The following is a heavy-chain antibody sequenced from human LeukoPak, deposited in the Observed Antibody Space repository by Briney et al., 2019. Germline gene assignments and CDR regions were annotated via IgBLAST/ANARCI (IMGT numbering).Heavy chain of an antibody. CDR3: AKDPDIVVVPAFDY. CDR2: ISGSGGST. D-gene: IGHD2-2*01. CDR1: GFTFSSYA. J-gene: IGHJ4*02. Sequence: GGSLRLSCAASGFTFSSYAMSWARQAPGKGLEWVSAISGSGGSTYYADSVKGRFTISRDNSKNTLYLQMNSLRAEDTAVYYCAKDPDIVVVPAFDYWGQGTLVTVSS. V-gene: IGHV3-23*01.